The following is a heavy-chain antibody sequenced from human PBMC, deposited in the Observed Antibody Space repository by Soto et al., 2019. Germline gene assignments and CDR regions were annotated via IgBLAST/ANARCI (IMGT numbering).Heavy chain of an antibody. J-gene: IGHJ4*02. CDR2: ISASGRST. V-gene: IGHV3-23*01. Sequence: GGSLRLSCVASGIDFSNYAMSWVRQAPGKGLEWVSIISASGRSTYHADSVKGRFTISRDNSKNTLYLHMTNLRADDTAVYYCAKDGNWLDVYFDVWGQGTPVTVSS. CDR3: AKDGNWLDVYFDV. CDR1: GIDFSNYA. D-gene: IGHD6-19*01.